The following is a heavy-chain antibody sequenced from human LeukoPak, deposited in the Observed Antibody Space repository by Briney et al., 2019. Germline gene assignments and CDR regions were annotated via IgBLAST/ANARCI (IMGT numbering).Heavy chain of an antibody. J-gene: IGHJ6*03. Sequence: GGSLRLSCAASGFTVSSNYMSWVRQAPGKGLEWVSVIYSGCSTYYADSVKGRFTISRDNSKNTLYLQMTSLRAEDTAVYYCAKDGGEYYDILTGYYPRLYYMDVWGKGTTVTISS. CDR2: IYSGCST. CDR1: GFTVSSNY. V-gene: IGHV3-53*01. CDR3: AKDGGEYYDILTGYYPRLYYMDV. D-gene: IGHD3-9*01.